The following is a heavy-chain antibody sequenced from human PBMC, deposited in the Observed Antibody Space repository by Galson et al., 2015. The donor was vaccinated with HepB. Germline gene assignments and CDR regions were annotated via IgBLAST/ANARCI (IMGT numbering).Heavy chain of an antibody. Sequence: QSGAEVKKPGESLKISCKGSGYSFTSYWIGWVRQMPGKGLEWMGIIYPGDSDTRYSPSFQGQVTISADKSISTAYLQWSSLKASDTAMYYCARHVSIAADSYYYYYGMDVWGQGTTVTVSS. CDR2: IYPGDSDT. D-gene: IGHD6-13*01. CDR1: GYSFTSYW. J-gene: IGHJ6*02. V-gene: IGHV5-51*01. CDR3: ARHVSIAADSYYYYYGMDV.